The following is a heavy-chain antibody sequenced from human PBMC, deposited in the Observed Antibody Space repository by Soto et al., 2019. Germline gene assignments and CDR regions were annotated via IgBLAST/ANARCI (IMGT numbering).Heavy chain of an antibody. Sequence: ASVKVSCKASGYTFIGYYMHWVRQAPGQGLEWMGWINPNSGGTNYAQKFQGRVTMTRDTSISTAYIELISLRSDDTAVYYCARERYCSGGSCHAVFDYWGQGTLVTVSS. J-gene: IGHJ4*02. D-gene: IGHD2-15*01. CDR1: GYTFIGYY. CDR3: ARERYCSGGSCHAVFDY. CDR2: INPNSGGT. V-gene: IGHV1-2*02.